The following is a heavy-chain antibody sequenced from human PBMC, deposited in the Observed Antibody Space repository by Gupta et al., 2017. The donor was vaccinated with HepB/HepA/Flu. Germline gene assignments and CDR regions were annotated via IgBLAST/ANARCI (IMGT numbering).Heavy chain of an antibody. CDR1: GGSISSSSYY. V-gene: IGHV4-39*01. Sequence: QLQLQESGPGLVKPSETLSLTCTVSGGSISSSSYYWGWIRQPPGKGLEWIGSIYYSGSTYYNPSLKSRVTISVDTSKNQFSLKLSSVTAADTAVYYCARQYDCSSTSCYARWFDPWGQGTLVTVSS. CDR3: ARQYDCSSTSCYARWFDP. D-gene: IGHD2-2*01. J-gene: IGHJ5*02. CDR2: IYYSGST.